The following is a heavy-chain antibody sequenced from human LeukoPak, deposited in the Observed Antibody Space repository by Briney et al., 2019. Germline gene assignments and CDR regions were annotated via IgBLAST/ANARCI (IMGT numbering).Heavy chain of an antibody. J-gene: IGHJ4*02. CDR3: ARVNYFDY. V-gene: IGHV4-59*11. Sequence: PSETLSLTCTVSGGSISSHYWSWIRQPPGKGLEWIGYIYYSGSTNYNPSLKSRVTISVDTSKNQFSLKLSSVTAADTAAYYCARVNYFDYWGQGTLVTVSS. CDR1: GGSISSHY. CDR2: IYYSGST.